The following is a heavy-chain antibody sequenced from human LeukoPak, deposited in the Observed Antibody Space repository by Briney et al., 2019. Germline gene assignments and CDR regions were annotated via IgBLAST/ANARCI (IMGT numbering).Heavy chain of an antibody. D-gene: IGHD1-7*01. V-gene: IGHV3-48*01. CDR1: GFTFSTYG. CDR3: ARTWGNYHPFDY. Sequence: PGGSLRLSCAASGFTFSTYGMSWIRQAPGKGLEWVSYISSSSSTRFYVDSVKGRFTISRDNAKNSLYLQMNSLRAEDTAVYYCARTWGNYHPFDYWGQGSLVTVSS. CDR2: ISSSSSTR. J-gene: IGHJ4*02.